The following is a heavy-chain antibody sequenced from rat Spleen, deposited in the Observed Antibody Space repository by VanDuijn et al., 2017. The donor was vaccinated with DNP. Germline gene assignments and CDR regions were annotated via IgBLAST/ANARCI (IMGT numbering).Heavy chain of an antibody. D-gene: IGHD1-12*02. CDR3: ASYYYDGYYAMDA. CDR2: ISYSGST. Sequence: EVQLQESGPGLLKPSQSLSLTCSVTGYSIISNYWGWIRKFPGNKMEYIGHISYSGSTNYNPSLKSRISITRDTSKNQFFLQLSSVTTEDTATYYCASYYYDGYYAMDAWGQGTSVTVSS. CDR1: GYSIISNY. J-gene: IGHJ4*01. V-gene: IGHV3-1*01.